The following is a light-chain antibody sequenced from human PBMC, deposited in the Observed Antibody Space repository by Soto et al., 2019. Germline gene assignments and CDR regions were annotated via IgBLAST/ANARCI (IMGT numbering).Light chain of an antibody. CDR2: AAS. J-gene: IGKJ5*01. V-gene: IGKV1-39*01. CDR3: QQTYSTLSIT. CDR1: ERIARH. Sequence: DIQMTQSPSSLSASVGDRVTITCRASERIARHLNWYQQKPGKAPKLLIYAASSLQNVVPSRFRGGGSGTDFTLTINSLQPEDFATYYCQQTYSTLSITVGQGTRLEIK.